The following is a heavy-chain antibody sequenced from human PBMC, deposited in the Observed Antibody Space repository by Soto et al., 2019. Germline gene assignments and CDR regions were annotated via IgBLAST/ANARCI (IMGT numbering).Heavy chain of an antibody. CDR2: MNPNSGNT. J-gene: IGHJ5*02. D-gene: IGHD2-2*01. Sequence: ASVKVSCKASGYTFTSYDINWVRQATGQGLEWMGWMNPNSGNTGYAQKFQGRVTMTRNTSISTAYMELSSLRSEDTAVYYCARDHCSSTSCYDLNWFDPWGQGTLVTVSS. CDR3: ARDHCSSTSCYDLNWFDP. CDR1: GYTFTSYD. V-gene: IGHV1-8*01.